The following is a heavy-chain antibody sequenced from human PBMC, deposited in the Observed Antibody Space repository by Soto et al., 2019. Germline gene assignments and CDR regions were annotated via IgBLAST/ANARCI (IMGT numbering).Heavy chain of an antibody. CDR2: IIPNFGTA. J-gene: IGHJ4*02. D-gene: IGHD2-15*01. Sequence: ASAKVSCKASGGTFSSYAISWVRQAPGQGIEWLGGIIPNFGTANYAKKLQGRVTITADESTRTAYMELSRLRSDDTAVYYCARVTPLGLAVVRFYFYYWGQGILVSVSS. V-gene: IGHV1-69*13. CDR1: GGTFSSYA. CDR3: ARVTPLGLAVVRFYFYY.